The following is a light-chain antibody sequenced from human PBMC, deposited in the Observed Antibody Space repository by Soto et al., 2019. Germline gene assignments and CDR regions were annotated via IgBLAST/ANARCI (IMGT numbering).Light chain of an antibody. Sequence: DIQMTQSPSSVSASVGDRVTITCRASQDISIWLAWYQQKPGKAPNLLISAASTLQSVVPSRFSGSGSGTDFTLTITSLQPKDFAPYYCQQASSRPHTFGQGTRLEIK. CDR2: AAS. V-gene: IGKV1-12*01. CDR1: QDISIW. CDR3: QQASSRPHT. J-gene: IGKJ2*01.